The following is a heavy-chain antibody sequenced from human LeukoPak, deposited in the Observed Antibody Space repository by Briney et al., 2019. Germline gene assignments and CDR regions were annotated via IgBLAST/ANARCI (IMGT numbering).Heavy chain of an antibody. V-gene: IGHV3-21*01. CDR2: ISSSSSDI. J-gene: IGHJ4*02. Sequence: GGSLRLSCAASGFTFSSFTMNWVRRAPGKGLEWVSSISSSSSDIYYADSVKGRFTISRDNAKNSLYLQMNSLRAEDTAVYYCARTTRGSLDYWGQGTLVSVSS. CDR3: ARTTRGSLDY. CDR1: GFTFSSFT. D-gene: IGHD4-17*01.